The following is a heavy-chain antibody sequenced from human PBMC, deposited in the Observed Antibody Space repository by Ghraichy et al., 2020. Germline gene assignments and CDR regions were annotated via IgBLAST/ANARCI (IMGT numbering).Heavy chain of an antibody. CDR3: AKTYYYGSGSADY. CDR2: IKQEGSEK. Sequence: GGSLRLSCAASGFTFSDYWMIWVRQAPGKGLEWVANIKQEGSEKYYVDSVKGRFTISRDNAKNSLYLQMNILRAADTAVYYCAKTYYYGSGSADYWGQGTLVTVSS. V-gene: IGHV3-7*01. J-gene: IGHJ4*02. CDR1: GFTFSDYW. D-gene: IGHD3-10*01.